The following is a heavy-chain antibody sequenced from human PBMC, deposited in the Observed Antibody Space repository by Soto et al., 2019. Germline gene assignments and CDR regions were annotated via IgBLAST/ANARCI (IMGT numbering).Heavy chain of an antibody. V-gene: IGHV5-10-1*01. CDR3: ARQPTIFGVVIHYYYGMAV. J-gene: IGHJ6*02. D-gene: IGHD3-3*01. CDR1: GYSFTSYW. Sequence: GESLKISCKGSGYSFTSYWIGWVRQMPGKGLEWMGRIDPSDSYTNYSPSFQGHVTISADKSISTAYLQWSSLKASDTAMYYCARQPTIFGVVIHYYYGMAVWGQGTTVTVSS. CDR2: IDPSDSYT.